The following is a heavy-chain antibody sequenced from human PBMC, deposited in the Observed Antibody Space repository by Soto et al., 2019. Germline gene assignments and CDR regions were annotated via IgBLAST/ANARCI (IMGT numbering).Heavy chain of an antibody. CDR3: ARDWCSGGSCYRKFDY. J-gene: IGHJ4*02. CDR1: GYTFTSYY. D-gene: IGHD2-15*01. Sequence: ASVKVSCKASGYTFTSYYMHWVRQAPGQRLEWMGWINAGNGNTKYSQKFQGRVTITRDTSASTGYMELSSLRSEDTAVYYCARDWCSGGSCYRKFDYWGQGTLVTVSS. CDR2: INAGNGNT. V-gene: IGHV1-3*01.